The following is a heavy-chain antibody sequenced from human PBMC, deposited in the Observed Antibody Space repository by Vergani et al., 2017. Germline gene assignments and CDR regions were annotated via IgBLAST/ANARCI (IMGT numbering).Heavy chain of an antibody. V-gene: IGHV4-61*02. D-gene: IGHD2-21*01. CDR1: GGSFSTGGQS. CDR3: ERDGGEYDKDALDV. CDR2: SYTSGAT. J-gene: IGHJ3*01. Sequence: QVQLQESGPGLVKPSQTLSLTCTVSGGSFSTGGQSWTWLRQSAGKGRKWIGRSYTSGATNYNPSLRSRAMMSVDASKKQFSLKLTSVTAADTAVNYCERDGGEYDKDALDVWGQGTKVTVTS.